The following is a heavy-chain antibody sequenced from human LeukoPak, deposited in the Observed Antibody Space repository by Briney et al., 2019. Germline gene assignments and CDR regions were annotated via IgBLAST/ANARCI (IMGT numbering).Heavy chain of an antibody. D-gene: IGHD5-18*01. CDR1: GFTFSSYE. V-gene: IGHV3-48*03. CDR3: VRLGHTYGQIFEY. J-gene: IGHJ4*02. Sequence: GGSLRLSCAASGFTFSSYEMNWVRQAPGKGLEWVSYINSRSDSIYYADSVKGRFTISRDNTKNSLYLQMNSLRAEDSALYYCVRLGHTYGQIFEYWGQGTLVTVSS. CDR2: INSRSDSI.